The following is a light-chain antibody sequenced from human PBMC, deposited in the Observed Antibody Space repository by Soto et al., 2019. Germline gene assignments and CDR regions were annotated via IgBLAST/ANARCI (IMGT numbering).Light chain of an antibody. CDR3: QQYDNLPT. CDR2: DAS. J-gene: IGKJ5*01. V-gene: IGKV1-33*01. CDR1: QDISNY. Sequence: DIQMTQSPSSLSASVGDRVTITCQASQDISNYLNWYQQKPGKAPKLLIYDASNLETGVPSRFSGSGSGTDFTVTISSLQPEDIATYYCQQYDNLPTFGQGPRLEIK.